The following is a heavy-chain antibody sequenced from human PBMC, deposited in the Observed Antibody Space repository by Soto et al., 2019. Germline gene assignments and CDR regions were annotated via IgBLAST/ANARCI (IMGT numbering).Heavy chain of an antibody. CDR3: ARTLVAATSFDP. CDR1: WFSLHTSGMC. Sequence: SCPTPGEPTQTPTPTRTLSWFSLHTSGMCVSWIRQPPGKALEWLARIDWDDDKYYSTSLKTRLTISKDTSKNQVVLTMTNMDPVDTATYYCARTLVAATSFDPWGQGTLVTVSS. D-gene: IGHD2-15*01. J-gene: IGHJ5*02. V-gene: IGHV2-70*11. CDR2: IDWDDDK.